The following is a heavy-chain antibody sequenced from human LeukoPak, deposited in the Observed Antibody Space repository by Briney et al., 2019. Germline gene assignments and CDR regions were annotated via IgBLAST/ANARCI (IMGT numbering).Heavy chain of an antibody. CDR3: AKRYGGGSSPFDY. D-gene: IGHD3-10*01. V-gene: IGHV3-23*01. J-gene: IGHJ4*02. CDR2: ISGTGANT. Sequence: PGGSLRLSCAASGFTFKTYGMSWVRQAPGRGLEWVSDISGTGANTYYADSVKGRFTISRDNSKNTLYLQMNRLRGDDTAVYSCAKRYGGGSSPFDYWGQGALVTVSS. CDR1: GFTFKTYG.